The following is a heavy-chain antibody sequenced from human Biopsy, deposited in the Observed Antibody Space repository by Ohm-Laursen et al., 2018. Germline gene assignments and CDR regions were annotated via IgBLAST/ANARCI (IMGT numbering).Heavy chain of an antibody. Sequence: SSVKVSCKASGYTFSAYYIHWMRQAPGQGLEWMGWINPATGETRYAQRFQGRVTMTRDTSVTTAYMQLSSLTSDDTALYYCAKPSGGVSTIGFDPWGQGTQVIVSS. V-gene: IGHV1-2*02. CDR2: INPATGET. D-gene: IGHD3-16*01. CDR3: AKPSGGVSTIGFDP. CDR1: GYTFSAYY. J-gene: IGHJ5*02.